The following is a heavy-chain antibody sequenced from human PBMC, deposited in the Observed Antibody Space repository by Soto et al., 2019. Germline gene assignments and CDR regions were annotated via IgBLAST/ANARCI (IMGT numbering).Heavy chain of an antibody. V-gene: IGHV3-30*03. Sequence: GGSLRLSCAASGFTFSSYGMHWVRQAPGKGLEWVAVISYDGSNKYYADSVKGRFTISRDNSKNTLYLQMNSLRAEDPAVYYCALEAYYDSSGFDYWGQGTLVTVSS. D-gene: IGHD3-22*01. J-gene: IGHJ4*02. CDR1: GFTFSSYG. CDR2: ISYDGSNK. CDR3: ALEAYYDSSGFDY.